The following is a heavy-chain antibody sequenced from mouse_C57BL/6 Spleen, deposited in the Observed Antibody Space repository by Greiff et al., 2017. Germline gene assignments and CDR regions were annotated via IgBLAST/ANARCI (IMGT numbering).Heavy chain of an antibody. CDR1: GYTFTSYW. D-gene: IGHD1-1*01. CDR3: ARSDYYYGSSYPYAMDY. CDR2: IYPGSGST. Sequence: QVQLQQPGAELVKPGASVKMSCKASGYTFTSYWITWVKQRPGKGLEWIGDIYPGSGSTNYNEKFKSKATLTVDTSSSTAYMQLSSLTSEDSAVYYCARSDYYYGSSYPYAMDYWGQGTSVTVSS. J-gene: IGHJ4*01. V-gene: IGHV1-55*01.